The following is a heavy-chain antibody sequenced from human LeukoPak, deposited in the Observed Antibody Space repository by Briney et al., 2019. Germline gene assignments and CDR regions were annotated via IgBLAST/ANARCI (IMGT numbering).Heavy chain of an antibody. Sequence: PGGSLRLSCAASGFTFSGHWMTWVRQAPGKGLEWVANIKEDGSKKNYVDSVKGRFTISRDNAKNSLYLQMNSLRAEDTAVYYCARCPTLAAAAIDYWGQGTLVTVSS. D-gene: IGHD6-13*01. CDR2: IKEDGSKK. J-gene: IGHJ4*02. CDR3: ARCPTLAAAAIDY. V-gene: IGHV3-7*01. CDR1: GFTFSGHW.